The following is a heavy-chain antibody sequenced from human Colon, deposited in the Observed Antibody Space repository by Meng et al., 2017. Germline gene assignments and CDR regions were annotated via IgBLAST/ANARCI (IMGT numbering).Heavy chain of an antibody. J-gene: IGHJ1*01. CDR1: GFTFSNYA. V-gene: IGHV3-23*01. Sequence: GESLKISCAASGFTFSNYAMSWVRQAPGKGLEWVSAIVGSTGISGSTYYADSVKGRFTSSRDNSKNTLYLQMNSLRAEDTAIYYCAKGRWGYCSGGSCYPEIWGQGTLVTVSS. D-gene: IGHD2-15*01. CDR2: IVGSTGISGST. CDR3: AKGRWGYCSGGSCYPEI.